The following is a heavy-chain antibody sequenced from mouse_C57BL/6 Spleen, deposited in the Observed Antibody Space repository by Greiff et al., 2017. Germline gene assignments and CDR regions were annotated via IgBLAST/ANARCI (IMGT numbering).Heavy chain of an antibody. V-gene: IGHV1-39*01. D-gene: IGHD1-1*01. J-gene: IGHJ2*01. CDR1: GYSFTDYN. CDR2: INPNYGTT. Sequence: EVQLQESGPELVKPGASVKISCKASGYSFTDYNMNWVKQSNGKSLEWIGVINPNYGTTSYNQKFKGKATLTVDQSSSTAYMQLNSLTSEDSAVYYCARSGSEGTTVVGDYWGQGTTLTVSS. CDR3: ARSGSEGTTVVGDY.